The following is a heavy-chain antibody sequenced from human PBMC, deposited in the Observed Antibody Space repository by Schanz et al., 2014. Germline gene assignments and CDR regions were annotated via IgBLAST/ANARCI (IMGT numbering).Heavy chain of an antibody. V-gene: IGHV1-18*01. CDR1: GYTFTSHG. CDR2: ITAYNGDT. CDR3: ARVRYCSGGRCCHDTRFDP. J-gene: IGHJ5*02. Sequence: QVQLVQSGAEVKKPGASVKVSCKASGYTFTSHGISWVRQAPGQGLEWMGWITAYNGDTNYALKVQRRGAMTTDTSTATAYMELRSLRSDDAALYYCARVRYCSGGRCCHDTRFDPWGQGTLVIVSS. D-gene: IGHD2-15*01.